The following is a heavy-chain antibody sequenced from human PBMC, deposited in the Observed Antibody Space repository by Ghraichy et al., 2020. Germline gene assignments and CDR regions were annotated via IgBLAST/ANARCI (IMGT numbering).Heavy chain of an antibody. J-gene: IGHJ4*02. CDR1: GGSFSGYY. CDR3: ARISLRQKVPAAPELDY. V-gene: IGHV4-34*01. CDR2: INHSGST. D-gene: IGHD2-2*01. Sequence: SETLSLTCAVYGGSFSGYYWSWIRQPPGKGLEWIGEINHSGSTNYNPSLKSRVTISVDTSKNQFSLKLSSVTAADTAVYYCARISLRQKVPAAPELDYWGQGTLVTVSS.